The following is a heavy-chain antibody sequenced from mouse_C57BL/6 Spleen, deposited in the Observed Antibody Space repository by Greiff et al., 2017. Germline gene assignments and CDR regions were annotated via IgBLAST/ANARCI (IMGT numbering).Heavy chain of an antibody. D-gene: IGHD2-3*01. CDR3: ARDGSRRYWYYDV. Sequence: EVQRVESGGDLVKPGGSLKLSCAASGFTFSSYGMSWVRQTPDKRLEWVGTISRGGSYTYYPDSVKGRVTISRDNAKNTLYLQMSSLKSEDTAMYYCARDGSRRYWYYDVRGTGTTVTVSS. V-gene: IGHV5-6*01. CDR2: ISRGGSYT. J-gene: IGHJ1*03. CDR1: GFTFSSYG.